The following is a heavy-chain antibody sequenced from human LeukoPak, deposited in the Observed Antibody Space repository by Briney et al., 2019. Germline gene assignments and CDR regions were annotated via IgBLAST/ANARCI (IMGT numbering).Heavy chain of an antibody. CDR3: AKRSGGPSPFDY. V-gene: IGHV3-23*01. J-gene: IGHJ4*02. D-gene: IGHD3-3*01. CDR1: GFTFSSYG. CDR2: ISGSGIRR. Sequence: GGSLRLSCAASGFTFSSYGMGWVRQAPGKGLEWVSDISGSGIRRDYADSVKGRFTISRDNSKNALYLQMNSLRAEDTAVYYCAKRSGGPSPFDYWGQGTLVTVSS.